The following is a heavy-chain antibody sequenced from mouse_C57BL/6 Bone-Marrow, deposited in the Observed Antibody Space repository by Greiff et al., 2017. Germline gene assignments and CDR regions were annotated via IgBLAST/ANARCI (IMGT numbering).Heavy chain of an antibody. CDR2: IHYDGSST. D-gene: IGHD2-2*01. CDR3: ARVYYGYDDYYAMDY. J-gene: IGHJ4*01. V-gene: IGHV5-16*01. CDR1: GFTFSDYY. Sequence: EVQLVESEGGLVQPGSSMKLSCTASGFTFSDYYMAWVRPVPEKGLEWVANIHYDGSSTYYLDSLKSRFIISRDNAKNILYLQMSSLKSEDTATYYCARVYYGYDDYYAMDYWGQGTSVTVSS.